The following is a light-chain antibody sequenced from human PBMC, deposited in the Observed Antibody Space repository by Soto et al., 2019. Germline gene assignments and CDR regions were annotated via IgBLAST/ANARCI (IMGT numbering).Light chain of an antibody. Sequence: QSALTQPASVSGSPGQSITISCTGTSSDVGGYNYVSWYQLHPGKAPKLIIYEVSHRPSGASNHFSGYKSGNTASLTISGLQAEDEADYYCSSYTSNSTPCVFGTGTKVTVL. CDR2: EVS. CDR3: SSYTSNSTPCV. CDR1: SSDVGGYNY. J-gene: IGLJ1*01. V-gene: IGLV2-14*01.